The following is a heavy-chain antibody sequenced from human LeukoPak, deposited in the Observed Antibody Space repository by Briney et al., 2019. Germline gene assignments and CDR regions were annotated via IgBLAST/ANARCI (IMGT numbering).Heavy chain of an antibody. V-gene: IGHV4-34*01. J-gene: IGHJ6*03. CDR1: GGSLSGYY. CDR3: ARRYRVYYYYMDV. CDR2: INHSGST. Sequence: SETLSLTCAVYGGSLSGYYWSWIRQPPGKGLEWIGEINHSGSTNYNPSLKSRVTISVDTSKNQFSLKLSSVTAADTAVYYCARRYRVYYYYMDVWGKGTTVTVSS. D-gene: IGHD2-2*01.